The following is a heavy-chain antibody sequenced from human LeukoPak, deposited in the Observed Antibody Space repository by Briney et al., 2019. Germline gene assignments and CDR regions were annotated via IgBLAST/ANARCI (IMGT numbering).Heavy chain of an antibody. V-gene: IGHV3-23*01. Sequence: PGGSLRLSCAASGFTLSSYAMGWVRQAPGKGLEWVSAISDTGNTYRADSVKGRFTISRDNSKNTLSLQMNNLRVDDTAVYYCAKDTKWELNAYYIDYWGQGTLVTVSS. D-gene: IGHD1-26*01. CDR3: AKDTKWELNAYYIDY. CDR1: GFTLSSYA. CDR2: ISDTGNT. J-gene: IGHJ4*02.